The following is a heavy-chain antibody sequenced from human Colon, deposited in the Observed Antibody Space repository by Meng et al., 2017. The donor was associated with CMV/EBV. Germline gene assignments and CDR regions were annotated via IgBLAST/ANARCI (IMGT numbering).Heavy chain of an antibody. J-gene: IGHJ4*02. CDR3: ATLSIYDSTISDF. D-gene: IGHD5/OR15-5a*01. CDR1: GYSFTDYY. V-gene: IGHV1-2*02. Sequence: ASVKVSCKASGYSFTDYYLHWVRQAPGQGLEWMGWMNPNSGDTNYAQRFQDRVEMTRDTTVNTAYLDLTSLRSADTAVYYCATLSIYDSTISDFWGQGTLVTVSS. CDR2: MNPNSGDT.